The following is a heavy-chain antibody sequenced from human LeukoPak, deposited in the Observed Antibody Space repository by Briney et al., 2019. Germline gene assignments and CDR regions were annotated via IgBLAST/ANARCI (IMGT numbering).Heavy chain of an antibody. J-gene: IGHJ6*02. CDR2: INHSGST. CDR1: GGSFSGYY. D-gene: IGHD4-17*01. Sequence: PSETLSLTCAVYGGSFSGYYWSWIRQPPGKGLEWIGEINHSGSTNYNPSLKSRVTISVDTSKNQFSLKLSSVTAADTAVYYCARGSPTVVTPSYYYYYYGMDVWGQGTTVTVSS. V-gene: IGHV4-34*01. CDR3: ARGSPTVVTPSYYYYYYGMDV.